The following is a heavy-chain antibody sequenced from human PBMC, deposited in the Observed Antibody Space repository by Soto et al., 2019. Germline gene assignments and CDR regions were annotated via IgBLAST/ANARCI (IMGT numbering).Heavy chain of an antibody. J-gene: IGHJ6*01. CDR3: ARDFRDSSSGGNWYYYGMDV. D-gene: IGHD6-13*01. CDR2: INPNSGGT. Sequence: ASVKVSCKASGYTFTGYYMHWVRQAPGQGLEWMGWINPNSGGTNYAQKCQGWVTMTRDTSISTAYMELSRLRSDDTAVYYCARDFRDSSSGGNWYYYGMDVWGQGTTVTVSS. V-gene: IGHV1-2*04. CDR1: GYTFTGYY.